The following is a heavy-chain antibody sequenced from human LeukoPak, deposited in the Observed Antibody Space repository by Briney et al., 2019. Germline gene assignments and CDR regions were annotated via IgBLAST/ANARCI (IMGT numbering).Heavy chain of an antibody. CDR1: GGTFSSYA. Sequence: GASVKVSCKASGGTFSSYAISWVRQAPGQGLEWMGGIIPIFGTANYAQKFQGRVTITADESTSTAYMELSSLRSEDTAVYYCARDRSSSRPNDAFDIWGQGTMVTVSS. CDR2: IIPIFGTA. D-gene: IGHD6-13*01. CDR3: ARDRSSSRPNDAFDI. V-gene: IGHV1-69*13. J-gene: IGHJ3*02.